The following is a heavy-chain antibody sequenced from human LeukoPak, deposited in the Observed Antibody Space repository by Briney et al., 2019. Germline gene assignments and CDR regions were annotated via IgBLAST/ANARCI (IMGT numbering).Heavy chain of an antibody. CDR1: GFTFSSYG. CDR3: AKDIHPRYGGNLDH. V-gene: IGHV3-30*18. J-gene: IGHJ4*02. Sequence: GGSLRLSCAASGFTFSSYGMHWVRQAPGKGLEWVAVISYDGSNKYYADSVKGRFTISRDNSKNTLYLQMNSLRAEDTAVYYCAKDIHPRYGGNLDHWGQGTLVTVSS. D-gene: IGHD4-23*01. CDR2: ISYDGSNK.